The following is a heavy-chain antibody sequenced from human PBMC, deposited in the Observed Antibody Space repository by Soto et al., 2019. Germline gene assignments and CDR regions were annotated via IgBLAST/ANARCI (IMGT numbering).Heavy chain of an antibody. Sequence: PSQAIPRTYAISWDPVSSNSAAWHWIRQSPSRGLEWLGRTYYRSKWYNDYAVSVKSRITINPDTSKNQFSLQLNSVTPEDTAVYYCARDPTSTSWSIYFYYYYGMDVWGQGTTVTASS. D-gene: IGHD2-2*01. CDR2: TYYRSKWYN. CDR1: WDPVSSNSAA. CDR3: ARDPTSTSWSIYFYYYYGMDV. V-gene: IGHV6-1*01. J-gene: IGHJ6*02.